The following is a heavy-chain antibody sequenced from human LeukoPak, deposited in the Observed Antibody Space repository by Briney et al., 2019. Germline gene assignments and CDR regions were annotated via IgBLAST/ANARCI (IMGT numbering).Heavy chain of an antibody. CDR2: IIPIFGTA. CDR1: GGTFSSYA. CDR3: ARNPKYRILAYFDY. Sequence: SVKVSCKASGGTFSSYAISWVRQAPGQGLEWMGGIIPIFGTANYAQKFQGRVTITTDESTSTAYMELSSLRSEDTAVYYCARNPKYRILAYFDYWGQGTLVTVSS. D-gene: IGHD2/OR15-2a*01. V-gene: IGHV1-69*05. J-gene: IGHJ4*02.